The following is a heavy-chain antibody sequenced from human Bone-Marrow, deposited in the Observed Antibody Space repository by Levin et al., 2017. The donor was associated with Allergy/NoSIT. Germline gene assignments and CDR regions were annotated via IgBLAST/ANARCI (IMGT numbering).Heavy chain of an antibody. CDR3: ARGSYFGGLSFDC. CDR2: IYHSGST. J-gene: IGHJ4*02. V-gene: IGHV4-61*01. Sequence: SETLSLTCTVSGGSVSSGSYYWSWIRQPPGKGLEWIAYIYHSGSTKYNPSLKSRVTISLDTSRNQFSLRLTFLTAADTADYYCARGSYFGGLSFDCWGKGTLVTVSS. CDR1: GGSVSSGSYY. D-gene: IGHD4-23*01.